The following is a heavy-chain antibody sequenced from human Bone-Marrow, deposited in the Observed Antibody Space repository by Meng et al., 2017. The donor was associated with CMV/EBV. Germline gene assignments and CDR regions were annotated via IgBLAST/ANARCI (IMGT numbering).Heavy chain of an antibody. CDR3: ARHNSSHSHFDY. D-gene: IGHD2/OR15-2a*01. V-gene: IGHV4-59*01. CDR2: VFYTGST. J-gene: IGHJ4*02. Sequence: GSLRLSCTVSGGSISRYYWSWIRQPPGKGLEWIGYVFYTGSTNYKPSVKSRVTISVDTSKNQLSLKLSSVTAADSAVYYCARHNSSHSHFDYWAQGTLVTVPS. CDR1: GGSISRYY.